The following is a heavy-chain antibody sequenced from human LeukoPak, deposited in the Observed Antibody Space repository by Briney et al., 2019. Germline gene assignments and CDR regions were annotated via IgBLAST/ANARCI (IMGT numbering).Heavy chain of an antibody. J-gene: IGHJ4*02. CDR1: SGSLSSYY. CDR2: VYYSGTT. Sequence: SETLSLTCTVSSGSLSSYYWSWIRQPPGKGLEWIGFVYYSGTTYYNPSLESRVTISVDTSKNQFSLKVYSVTAADTAVYYCARVGATTRSFDYWGQGALVTVSS. D-gene: IGHD1-26*01. CDR3: ARVGATTRSFDY. V-gene: IGHV4-59*01.